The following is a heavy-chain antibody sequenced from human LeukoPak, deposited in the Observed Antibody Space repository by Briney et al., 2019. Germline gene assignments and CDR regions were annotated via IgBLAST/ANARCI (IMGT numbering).Heavy chain of an antibody. J-gene: IGHJ3*02. CDR2: ISYDGSNK. D-gene: IGHD6-13*01. Sequence: GGSLRLSCAASGFTFSSYAMHWVRQAPGKGLEWVAVISYDGSNKYYADSVKGRFTISRDNSKNTLYLQMNSLRAEDTAVYYCARVGIAAAGPGAFDIWGQGTMVTVSS. CDR3: ARVGIAAAGPGAFDI. CDR1: GFTFSSYA. V-gene: IGHV3-30-3*01.